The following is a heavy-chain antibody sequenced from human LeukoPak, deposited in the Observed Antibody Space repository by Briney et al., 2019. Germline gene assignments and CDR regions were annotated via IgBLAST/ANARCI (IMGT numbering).Heavy chain of an antibody. D-gene: IGHD6-6*01. CDR2: ISSSSSHT. Sequence: GGSLRLSCAASGFTFSSYSMNWVRQAPGKGLEWLAYISSSSSHTYHANSVKGRFTISRDNAKNSLYLQTNSLRAEDTAVYYCARDGSIAARPGGWFDPWGQGTLVTVSS. CDR3: ARDGSIAARPGGWFDP. CDR1: GFTFSSYS. V-gene: IGHV3-48*01. J-gene: IGHJ5*02.